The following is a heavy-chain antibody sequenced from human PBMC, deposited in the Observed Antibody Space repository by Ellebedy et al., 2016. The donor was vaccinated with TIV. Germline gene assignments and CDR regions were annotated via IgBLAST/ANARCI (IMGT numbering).Heavy chain of an antibody. CDR1: GFTFSLHG. D-gene: IGHD3-3*02. CDR3: AKCEQEKIRSPPGY. J-gene: IGHJ4*02. CDR2: ISYDGSNY. V-gene: IGHV3-30*18. Sequence: PGGSLRLSCAASGFTFSLHGMHSVRQAPGKGLDCVAVISYDGSNYYTAHSVEGRFTISRDKSKNTLYLQMKSLRTEDTAIYYCAKCEQEKIRSPPGYWGQGTLVTVSS.